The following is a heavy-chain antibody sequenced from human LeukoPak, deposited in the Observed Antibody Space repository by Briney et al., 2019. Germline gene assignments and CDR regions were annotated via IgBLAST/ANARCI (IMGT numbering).Heavy chain of an antibody. CDR2: IIPIFGTA. D-gene: IGHD3-3*01. V-gene: IGHV1-69*05. Sequence: GASVKVSCKASGGTFSSYAIGWVRQAPGQGLEWMGRIIPIFGTANYAQKFQGGVTITTDESTSTAYMELSSLRSEDTAVYYCARDRGNYDFWSGYLYWGQGTLVTVSS. CDR3: ARDRGNYDFWSGYLY. J-gene: IGHJ4*02. CDR1: GGTFSSYA.